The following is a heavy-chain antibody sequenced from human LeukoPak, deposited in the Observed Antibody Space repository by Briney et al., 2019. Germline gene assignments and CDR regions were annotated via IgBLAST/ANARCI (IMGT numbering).Heavy chain of an antibody. CDR1: GGSISSSRYY. Sequence: KPSETLSLACTVSGGSISSSRYYWGWIRQPPGKGLEWVGSIYYSGSTYYNPSLKSRVTISVDTSKSQFSLKLSSVTAADTAVYYCARQSIAAAGTPYYGMDVWGQGTTVTVSS. CDR2: IYYSGST. V-gene: IGHV4-39*01. D-gene: IGHD6-13*01. CDR3: ARQSIAAAGTPYYGMDV. J-gene: IGHJ6*02.